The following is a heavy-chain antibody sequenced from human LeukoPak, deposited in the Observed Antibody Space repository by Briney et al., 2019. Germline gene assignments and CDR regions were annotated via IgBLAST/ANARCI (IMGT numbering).Heavy chain of an antibody. CDR3: AKDGPGYCSGGSCYSGEYFQH. CDR2: ISYDGSNK. Sequence: GRSLRLSCAASGFTFSSYGMHWVRQAPGKGLEWVAVISYDGSNKYYADSVKGRFTISRDNSKNTLYLQMNSLRAEDTAVYYCAKDGPGYCSGGSCYSGEYFQHWGQGTLVTVS. CDR1: GFTFSSYG. D-gene: IGHD2-15*01. J-gene: IGHJ1*01. V-gene: IGHV3-30*18.